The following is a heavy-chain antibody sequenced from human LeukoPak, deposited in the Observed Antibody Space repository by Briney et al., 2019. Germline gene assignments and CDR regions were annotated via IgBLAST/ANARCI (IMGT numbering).Heavy chain of an antibody. Sequence: ASVKVSCKASGYTFTSYDINWVRQAPGQGLEWMGWMNPNSGNTGYAQKFQGRVSMTRDTSTSTAYMELSSLTSEDTAVYYCTTYGVYGGISDYWGQGTLVTVFS. J-gene: IGHJ4*02. CDR2: MNPNSGNT. CDR1: GYTFTSYD. CDR3: TTYGVYGGISDY. D-gene: IGHD4-23*01. V-gene: IGHV1-8*01.